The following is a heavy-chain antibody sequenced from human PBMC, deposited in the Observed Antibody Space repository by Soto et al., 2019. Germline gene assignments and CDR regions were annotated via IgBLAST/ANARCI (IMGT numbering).Heavy chain of an antibody. V-gene: IGHV4-34*01. CDR1: GWSFSGYY. D-gene: IGHD4-4*01. Sequence: LETLSVTCAFYGWSFSGYYWIWIRQPPGKGLEWIGEINHSGSTNYNPSLKSRVTISVDTSKNQFSLKLSSVTAADTAVYYCARRRGLQSMYYYYYYMDVWGTGTTVTVSS. J-gene: IGHJ6*03. CDR2: INHSGST. CDR3: ARRRGLQSMYYYYYYMDV.